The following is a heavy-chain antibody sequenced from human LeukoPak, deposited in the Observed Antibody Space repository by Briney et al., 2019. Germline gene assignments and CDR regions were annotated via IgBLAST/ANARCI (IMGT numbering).Heavy chain of an antibody. D-gene: IGHD3-10*01. CDR3: ARGLGYGSGSYYLGFDM. CDR1: GGPIDITNY. J-gene: IGHJ3*02. CDR2: ISHDGTR. Sequence: SETLSLTCGVSGGPIDITNYWSWVRQAPGKGLEWIGEISHDGTRNYNPSLKSRVTISVDTSKNQFSLKLSSVSAADTAVYYCARGLGYGSGSYYLGFDMWGQGTMVTVSS. V-gene: IGHV4-4*02.